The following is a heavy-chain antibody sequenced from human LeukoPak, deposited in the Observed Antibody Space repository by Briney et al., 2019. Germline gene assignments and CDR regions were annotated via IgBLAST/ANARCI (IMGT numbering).Heavy chain of an antibody. CDR2: IWGSGDMT. CDR1: GFIYSNFA. V-gene: IGHV3-23*01. Sequence: GGSLRLSCAASGFIYSNFAVSWVRQAPGKGLEWVSAIWGSGDMTKYADSVKGRFTTSRDNSKNTVYLQMNSLRAEDTAVYYCAKRGYSPDNWFDPWGQGTLVTVSS. J-gene: IGHJ5*02. CDR3: AKRGYSPDNWFDP. D-gene: IGHD5-18*01.